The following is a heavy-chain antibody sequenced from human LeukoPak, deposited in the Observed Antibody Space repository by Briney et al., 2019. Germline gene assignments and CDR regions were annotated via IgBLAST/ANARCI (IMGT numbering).Heavy chain of an antibody. CDR2: IKQDESEI. V-gene: IGHV3-7*04. D-gene: IGHD5-24*01. CDR1: GFTFSSYW. J-gene: IGHJ4*02. CDR3: TRVGYIDEGIDY. Sequence: GGSLRLSCAASGFTFSSYWMSWVRQAPGKGLEWVANIKQDESEIYYVGSAKGRFTISRDNAKNSLYLQMNSLRAEDTAIYYCTRVGYIDEGIDYWGQGTLVTVSS.